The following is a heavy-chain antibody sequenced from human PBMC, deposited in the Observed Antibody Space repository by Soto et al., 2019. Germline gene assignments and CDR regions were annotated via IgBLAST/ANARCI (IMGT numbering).Heavy chain of an antibody. D-gene: IGHD1-26*01. Sequence: PSETLSLTCTVSGGSISDYYWSWIRQPPGKGLEWVGHIYHSGTTNYNPSLKSRVTMSVDTSKKQFSLRLSSVTAADTAVYYCARVVGAIDYWGQGTLVTVS. CDR3: ARVVGAIDY. J-gene: IGHJ4*02. CDR1: GGSISDYY. V-gene: IGHV4-59*01. CDR2: IYHSGTT.